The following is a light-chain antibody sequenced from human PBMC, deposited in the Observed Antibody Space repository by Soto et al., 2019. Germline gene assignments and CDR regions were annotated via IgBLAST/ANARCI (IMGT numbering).Light chain of an antibody. Sequence: QSVLTQPPSASGTPGQRVTISCSGSSSNIGSNYVYWYQQLPGTAPKLLIYRNNKRPSGVPDRFSGSKSGSSASLAISGLRAEDEADYYCAAWDDSLSGRFGGGTKVTVL. J-gene: IGLJ3*02. CDR1: SSNIGSNY. CDR2: RNN. CDR3: AAWDDSLSGR. V-gene: IGLV1-47*01.